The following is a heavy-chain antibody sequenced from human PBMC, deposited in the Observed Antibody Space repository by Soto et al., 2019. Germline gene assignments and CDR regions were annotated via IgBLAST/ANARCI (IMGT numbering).Heavy chain of an antibody. CDR3: ARDHYGSGSYVHWFDP. CDR1: GGSFSGYY. V-gene: IGHV4-34*01. J-gene: IGHJ5*02. Sequence: SETLSLTCAVYGGSFSGYYWSWIRQPPGKGLEWIGEINHSGSTNYNPSLKSRVTISVDTSKNQFPLKLSSVTAAATAVYYCARDHYGSGSYVHWFDPWGQGTLVTVSS. D-gene: IGHD3-10*01. CDR2: INHSGST.